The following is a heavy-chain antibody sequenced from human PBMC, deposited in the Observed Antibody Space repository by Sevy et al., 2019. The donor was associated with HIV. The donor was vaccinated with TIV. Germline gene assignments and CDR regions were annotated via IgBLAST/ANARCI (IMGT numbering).Heavy chain of an antibody. D-gene: IGHD2-2*01. Sequence: SETLSLTCAVYGGSFSGYYWNWIRQSPGKGLEWVGEINHSGSTHYNPSVKSRVTISVDTSKNQCYLRLNSVTAADTAVYYCARAPPVVVVPAAPRWFDPWGQGTLVTVSS. J-gene: IGHJ5*02. V-gene: IGHV4-34*01. CDR3: ARAPPVVVVPAAPRWFDP. CDR1: GGSFSGYY. CDR2: INHSGST.